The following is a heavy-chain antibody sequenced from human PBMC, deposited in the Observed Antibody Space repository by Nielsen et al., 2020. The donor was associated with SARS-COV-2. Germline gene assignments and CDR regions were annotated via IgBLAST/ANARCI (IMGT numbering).Heavy chain of an antibody. D-gene: IGHD5-24*01. CDR3: ARDGGFRDGNKGRFDP. J-gene: IGHJ5*02. Sequence: GGSLRLSCAASGFTFSSYAMHWVRQAPGKGLEWVAVISYDGSNKYYADSVKGRFTISRDNSKNTLYLQMNSLRAEDTAVYYCARDGGFRDGNKGRFDPWGQGTLVTVSS. CDR2: ISYDGSNK. CDR1: GFTFSSYA. V-gene: IGHV3-30*04.